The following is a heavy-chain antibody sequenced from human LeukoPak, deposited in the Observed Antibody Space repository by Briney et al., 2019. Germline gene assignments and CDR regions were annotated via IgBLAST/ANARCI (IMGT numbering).Heavy chain of an antibody. CDR3: ARLTVRGYYDSSGYPSDAFDI. V-gene: IGHV5-51*01. J-gene: IGHJ3*02. D-gene: IGHD3-22*01. Sequence: GESLKISCKGSGYSFTSYWIGWVRQMPGKGLEWMGIIYPGDSDTRYSPSFQGQVTISADKSISTAYLQWSSLKASDTAMYYCARLTVRGYYDSSGYPSDAFDIWGQGTMVTVSS. CDR2: IYPGDSDT. CDR1: GYSFTSYW.